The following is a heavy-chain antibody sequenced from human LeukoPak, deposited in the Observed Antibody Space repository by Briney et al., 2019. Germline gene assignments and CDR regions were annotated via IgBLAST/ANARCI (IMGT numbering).Heavy chain of an antibody. CDR2: ISYDGSNK. V-gene: IGHV3-30*03. CDR1: GFTFSSYG. Sequence: GGSLRLSCAASGFTFSSYGMHWVRQAPGKGLEWVAVISYDGSNKYYADSVKGRFTISRDNSKNTLYLQMNSLRAEDTAVCYCATEDAFDIWGQGTMVTVSS. CDR3: ATEDAFDI. J-gene: IGHJ3*02.